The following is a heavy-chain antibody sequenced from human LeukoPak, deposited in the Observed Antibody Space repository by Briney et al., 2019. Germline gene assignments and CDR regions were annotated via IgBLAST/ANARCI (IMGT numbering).Heavy chain of an antibody. CDR1: GGSISSSSYY. Sequence: SETLSLTCTVSGGSISSSSYYWGWIRQPPGKGLEWIGSIYYSGSTYYNPSLKSRVTISVDTSKNQFSLKLSSVTAADTAVYYCARDPSIAVAGRDAFDIWGQGTMVTVSS. CDR2: IYYSGST. V-gene: IGHV4-39*02. J-gene: IGHJ3*02. CDR3: ARDPSIAVAGRDAFDI. D-gene: IGHD6-19*01.